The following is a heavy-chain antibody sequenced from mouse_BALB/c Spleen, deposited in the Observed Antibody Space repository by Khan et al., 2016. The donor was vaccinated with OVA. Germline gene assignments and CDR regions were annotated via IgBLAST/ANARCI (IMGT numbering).Heavy chain of an antibody. J-gene: IGHJ3*01. Sequence: LQQPGTELVRPGASVKLSCKASGYTFTNYWINWVKQRPGQGLEWIGNIYPSDSYTNYHQKFNDKATLTVDKSSSTAYMQLSSPTSEGSAVYYCTREGVYGSSFAYWGQGTLVTVSA. D-gene: IGHD1-1*02. CDR3: TREGVYGSSFAY. V-gene: IGHV1-69*02. CDR1: GYTFTNYW. CDR2: IYPSDSYT.